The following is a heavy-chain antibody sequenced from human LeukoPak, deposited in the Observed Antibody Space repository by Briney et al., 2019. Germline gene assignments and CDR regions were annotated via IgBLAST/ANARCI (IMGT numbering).Heavy chain of an antibody. CDR2: ISSSGSTI. CDR3: AKYRLIWLPAPVFEY. D-gene: IGHD5-24*01. CDR1: GFTFSSYE. J-gene: IGHJ4*02. Sequence: GGSLRLSCAASGFTFSSYEMNWVRQAPGKGLEWVSYISSSGSTIYYAGSVKGRFTISRDNAKNSLYLQMNSLRAEDTAVYYCAKYRLIWLPAPVFEYWGQGTLVTVSS. V-gene: IGHV3-48*03.